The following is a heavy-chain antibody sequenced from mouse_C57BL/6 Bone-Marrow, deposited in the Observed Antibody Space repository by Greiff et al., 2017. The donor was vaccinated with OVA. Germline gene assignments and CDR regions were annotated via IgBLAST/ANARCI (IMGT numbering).Heavy chain of an antibody. CDR3: AREDYGNYEGVSYYFDY. V-gene: IGHV1-64*01. CDR2: IHPNSGGT. CDR1: GYTFTSYW. D-gene: IGHD2-1*01. J-gene: IGHJ2*01. Sequence: QVQLQQPGAELVKPGASVKLSCKASGYTFTSYWMHWVKQRPGQGLEWIGMIHPNSGGTNYNEKFKSKATLTVDKSSSTAYMQLSSLTSENSAVYYVAREDYGNYEGVSYYFDYWGKGTTVTVSS.